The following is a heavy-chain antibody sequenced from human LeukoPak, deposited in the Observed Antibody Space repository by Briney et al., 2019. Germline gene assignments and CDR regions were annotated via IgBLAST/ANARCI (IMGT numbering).Heavy chain of an antibody. CDR2: ISGSGGST. Sequence: GGSVRLSCASSGFTFSSYAMSWVRQAPGKGLEWVSAISGSGGSTDYADSVKGRFTISRDNSKNTLYLQMNSLRAEDTAVYYCAKAPLTHFDWLLSYYFDYWGQGTLVTVSS. D-gene: IGHD3-9*01. V-gene: IGHV3-23*01. CDR1: GFTFSSYA. CDR3: AKAPLTHFDWLLSYYFDY. J-gene: IGHJ4*02.